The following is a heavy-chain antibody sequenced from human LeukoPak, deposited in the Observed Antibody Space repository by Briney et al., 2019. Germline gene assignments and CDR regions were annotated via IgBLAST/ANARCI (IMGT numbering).Heavy chain of an antibody. CDR1: GGSISSYY. CDR3: ARAGMATPYNWFDP. Sequence: SETLSLTCTVSGGSISSYYWSWVRQPPGKGLEWIGYIYYSGSTNYNPSLKSRVTLSVDTSKNQFSLKLSSVTAADTAVYYCARAGMATPYNWFDPWGQGTLVTVSS. D-gene: IGHD5-12*01. V-gene: IGHV4-59*01. J-gene: IGHJ5*02. CDR2: IYYSGST.